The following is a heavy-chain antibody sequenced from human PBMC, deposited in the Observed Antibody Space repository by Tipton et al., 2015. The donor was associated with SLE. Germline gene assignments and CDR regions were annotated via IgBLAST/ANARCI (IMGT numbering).Heavy chain of an antibody. J-gene: IGHJ5*02. CDR3: ARAGGSGGDWFDP. Sequence: QLVQSGAEVKKPGSSVKVSCKASGGTFSSYAISWVRQAPGQGLEWMGGIIPIFGTANYARKFQGRVTFTADESTSTAYMELSSLRSEDAAVYYCARAGGSGGDWFDPWGQGTLVTVSS. CDR1: GGTFSSYA. D-gene: IGHD1-26*01. V-gene: IGHV1-69*01. CDR2: IIPIFGTA.